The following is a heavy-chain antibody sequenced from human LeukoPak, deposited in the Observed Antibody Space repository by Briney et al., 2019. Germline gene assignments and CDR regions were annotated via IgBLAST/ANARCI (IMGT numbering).Heavy chain of an antibody. CDR2: IYHSGST. V-gene: IGHV4-38-2*02. Sequence: SETLSLTCTVSGYSISSGYYWGWIRQPPGKGLGWIGSIYHSGSTYYNPSRKSLVTISVDTSKNQFSLKQSSVTAADTAVYYCARVTEDSSGYLGPSDYWGQGTLVTVSS. D-gene: IGHD3-22*01. J-gene: IGHJ4*02. CDR1: GYSISSGYY. CDR3: ARVTEDSSGYLGPSDY.